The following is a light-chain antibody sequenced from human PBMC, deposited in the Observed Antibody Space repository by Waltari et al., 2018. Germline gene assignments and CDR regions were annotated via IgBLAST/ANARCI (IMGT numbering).Light chain of an antibody. V-gene: IGLV2-14*03. CDR2: DVT. CDR3: TSQALDGVVL. J-gene: IGLJ3*02. Sequence: QSALTQPASVSGSSGQSITISCTGIGSAIDDSDFVAWYQHQPGKAPRVIIYDVTNRPSGISHRFSASKSANTASLTISGLQPEDEGDYYCTSQALDGVVLFGGGTQVTV. CDR1: GSAIDDSDF.